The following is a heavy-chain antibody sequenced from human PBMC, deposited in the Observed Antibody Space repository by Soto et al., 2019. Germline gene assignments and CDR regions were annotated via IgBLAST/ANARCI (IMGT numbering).Heavy chain of an antibody. J-gene: IGHJ1*01. Sequence: PGGSLRLSCAASGFTFSDYYMSWIRQAPGKGLEWVSYISSSGSTIYYADSVKGRFTISRDNAENSLYLQMNSLRAEDTAVYYCARDRQWWYRAEYFQHWGQGTLVTVSS. CDR1: GFTFSDYY. D-gene: IGHD2-15*01. CDR2: ISSSGSTI. V-gene: IGHV3-11*01. CDR3: ARDRQWWYRAEYFQH.